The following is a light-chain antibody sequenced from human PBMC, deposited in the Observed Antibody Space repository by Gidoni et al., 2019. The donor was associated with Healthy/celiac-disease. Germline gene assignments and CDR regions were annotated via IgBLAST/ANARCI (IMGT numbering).Light chain of an antibody. J-gene: IGLJ3*02. Sequence: QSALTQPASVSVSPGQSITISCTGTSSDVAGYNYVSWYQQHPGKAPKLMIYDVSNRPSGVSNRFSGSKSGNTASLTISGLQAEDEADYYCSSYTSSSTLRWVFGGGTKLTVL. CDR3: SSYTSSSTLRWV. CDR2: DVS. CDR1: SSDVAGYNY. V-gene: IGLV2-14*03.